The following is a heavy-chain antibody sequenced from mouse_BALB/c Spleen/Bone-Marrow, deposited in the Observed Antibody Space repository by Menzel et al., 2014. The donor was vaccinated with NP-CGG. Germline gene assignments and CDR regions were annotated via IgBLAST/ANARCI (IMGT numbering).Heavy chain of an antibody. CDR1: GYTFTNYW. CDR2: INPTTDYT. V-gene: IGHV1-7*01. J-gene: IGHJ2*01. Sequence: VQGVESGTDLAKPGASVKMSCKASGYTFTNYWMHWVKQRPGQGLEWIGYINPTTDYTEYNQKFKDKATLTADKSSSTAYMQLSSLTSEDSAVYYCARLHDSWGQGTTLTGSS. D-gene: IGHD2-12*01. CDR3: ARLHDS.